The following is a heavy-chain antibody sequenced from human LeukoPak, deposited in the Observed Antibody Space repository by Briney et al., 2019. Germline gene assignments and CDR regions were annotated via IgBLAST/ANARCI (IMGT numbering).Heavy chain of an antibody. CDR3: AKDLDIVATGYFDY. V-gene: IGHV3-30*02. CDR2: IPYDGSNK. J-gene: IGHJ4*02. Sequence: GGSLRLSCAAPGFTFNNYAMHWVRQAPGKGLEWVAFIPYDGSNKYYGDSVKGRFTISRDNSKNTLFLQMNSLRAEDTAVYYCAKDLDIVATGYFDYWGQGTLVTVSS. CDR1: GFTFNNYA. D-gene: IGHD5-12*01.